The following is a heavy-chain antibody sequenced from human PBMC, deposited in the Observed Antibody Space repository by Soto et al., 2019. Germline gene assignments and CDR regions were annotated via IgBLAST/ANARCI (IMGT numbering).Heavy chain of an antibody. CDR3: ARHAYDSSGYWGGRFGY. Sequence: QVQLQESGPGLAKPSETLTLTCTVSGGSISSSRYYWGWIRQPPGKGLEWIGSIYNSGSTYYNPSRKRRVTISGDTSKNQCSLKLNFVTAADTAVYYCARHAYDSSGYWGGRFGYWGQGTLVSVSS. V-gene: IGHV4-39*01. CDR1: GGSISSSRYY. CDR2: IYNSGST. J-gene: IGHJ4*02. D-gene: IGHD3-22*01.